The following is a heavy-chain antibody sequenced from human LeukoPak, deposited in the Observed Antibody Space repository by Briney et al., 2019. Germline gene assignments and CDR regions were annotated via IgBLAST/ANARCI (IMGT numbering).Heavy chain of an antibody. D-gene: IGHD6-13*01. V-gene: IGHV1-2*02. Sequence: ASVKVSCKASGYTFAGYYLHWVRQAPGQGLEWMGWTNPNSGDSNYAQKFQGRVTMTRDTSISTAYMELSRLRSDDTAVYYCARDLKYSSSWATAFEAHAFDYWGQGTLVTVSS. CDR1: GYTFAGYY. CDR3: ARDLKYSSSWATAFEAHAFDY. J-gene: IGHJ4*02. CDR2: TNPNSGDS.